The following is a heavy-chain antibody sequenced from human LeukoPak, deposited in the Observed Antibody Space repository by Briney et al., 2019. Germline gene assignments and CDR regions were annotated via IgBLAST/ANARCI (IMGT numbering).Heavy chain of an antibody. J-gene: IGHJ3*02. CDR3: AKDRGSSGYYSQWPDAFDI. CDR2: IRYDGSNK. CDR1: GFTFSSYG. V-gene: IGHV3-30*02. Sequence: PGGSLRLSCAASGFTFSSYGMHWVRQAPGKGLEWVAFIRYDGSNKYYADSVKGRFTISRDNSKNTLYLQMNSLRAEDTAVYYCAKDRGSSGYYSQWPDAFDIWGQGTMVTVSS. D-gene: IGHD3-22*01.